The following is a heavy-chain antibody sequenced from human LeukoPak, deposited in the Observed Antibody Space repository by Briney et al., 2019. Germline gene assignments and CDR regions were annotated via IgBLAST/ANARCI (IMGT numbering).Heavy chain of an antibody. CDR1: GGTFSSYA. V-gene: IGHV1-69*04. Sequence: EASVKVSCKASGGTFSSYAISWVRQAPGQGLEWMGRIIPILGIANYAQKFQGRVTITADKSTSTAYMELSSLRSEDTAVYYCARGVGDIVVVPAADWFDPWGQGTLVTVSS. CDR3: ARGVGDIVVVPAADWFDP. J-gene: IGHJ5*02. CDR2: IIPILGIA. D-gene: IGHD2-2*01.